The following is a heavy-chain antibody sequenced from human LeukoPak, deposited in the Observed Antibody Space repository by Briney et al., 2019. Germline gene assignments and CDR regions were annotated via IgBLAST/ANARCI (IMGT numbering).Heavy chain of an antibody. CDR3: AREFSVGVVSGAFDI. V-gene: IGHV1-69*13. CDR1: GYTFTGYY. J-gene: IGHJ3*02. CDR2: IIPIFGTA. Sequence: GASVKVSCKASGYTFTGYYMHWVRQAPGQGLEWMGGIIPIFGTANYAQKFQGRVTITADESTSTAYMELSSLRSEDTAVYYCAREFSVGVVSGAFDIWGQGTMVTVSS. D-gene: IGHD3-3*01.